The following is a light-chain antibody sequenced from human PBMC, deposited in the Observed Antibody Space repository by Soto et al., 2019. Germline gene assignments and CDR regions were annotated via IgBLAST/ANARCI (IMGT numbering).Light chain of an antibody. CDR1: QSISSW. CDR3: QQYGSSPIT. Sequence: DIKMTQSPSTLSASVGDRVTITCRASQSISSWLAWYQQKPGKAPKLLIFDASSLESGTPSRFSGRRSGTQFTLTINGLQPDDFATYYCQQYGSSPITFGQGTRLEIK. J-gene: IGKJ5*01. CDR2: DAS. V-gene: IGKV1-5*01.